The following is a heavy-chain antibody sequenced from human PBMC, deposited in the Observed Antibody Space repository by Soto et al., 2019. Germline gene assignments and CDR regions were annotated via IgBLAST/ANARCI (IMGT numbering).Heavy chain of an antibody. D-gene: IGHD2-2*01. CDR1: GGSISSDSFY. J-gene: IGHJ4*02. CDR2: VYYSGST. Sequence: QVQLQESGPGLVKPSQTLSLTCTVSGGSISSDSFYWNWIRQHPGKGLVWIGYVYYSGSTYYNPTLKSRVTMSVDKSKNHFSVNLKCVTAADTAVYSCARAEVKRGRQYCGSTSCVYYFDSWGQGTLVSVSS. V-gene: IGHV4-31*03. CDR3: ARAEVKRGRQYCGSTSCVYYFDS.